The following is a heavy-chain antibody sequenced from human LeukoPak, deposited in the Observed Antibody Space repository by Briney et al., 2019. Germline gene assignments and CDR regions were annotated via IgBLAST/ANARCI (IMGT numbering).Heavy chain of an antibody. CDR1: GFTFTSSA. CDR2: IIAGSGNT. J-gene: IGHJ3*02. D-gene: IGHD3-22*01. Sequence: GTSVKVSCKASGFTFTSSAMQWVRQARGQRLEWIGWIIAGSGNTNYAQKFQERVTITRDMSTSTAYMELSSLRSEDTAVYYCAADLYYYDSSGQAAFDIWGQGTMVTVSS. V-gene: IGHV1-58*02. CDR3: AADLYYYDSSGQAAFDI.